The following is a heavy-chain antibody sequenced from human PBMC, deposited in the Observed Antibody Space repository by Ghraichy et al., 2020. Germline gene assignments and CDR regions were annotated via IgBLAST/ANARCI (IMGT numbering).Heavy chain of an antibody. V-gene: IGHV1-2*02. D-gene: IGHD3-22*01. CDR2: INPNSGGT. J-gene: IGHJ4*02. Sequence: ASVKVSCKASGYTFTGYYMHWVRQAPGQGLEWMGWINPNSGGTNYAQKFQGRVTMTRDTSISTAYMELSRLRSDDTAVYYCARYYYDSSGLKYYFDYWGQGTLVTVSS. CDR1: GYTFTGYY. CDR3: ARYYYDSSGLKYYFDY.